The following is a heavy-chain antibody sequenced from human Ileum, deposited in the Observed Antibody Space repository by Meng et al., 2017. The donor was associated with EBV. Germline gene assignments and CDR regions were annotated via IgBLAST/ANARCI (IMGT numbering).Heavy chain of an antibody. CDR2: IYYSGRT. D-gene: IGHD6-13*01. CDR1: GGSVSSGNNY. CDR3: ARPIAAAGWFDP. V-gene: IGHV4-30-4*01. J-gene: IGHJ5*02. Sequence: VNVQEAGPGLVKPSQTLSLTCTVSGGSVSSGNNYWIWLRQPPGKGLEWIGYIYYSGRTYYNPSLKSRVTISVDTSKNQFSLKLSSVTAADTAVYYCARPIAAAGWFDPWGQGTLVTVSS.